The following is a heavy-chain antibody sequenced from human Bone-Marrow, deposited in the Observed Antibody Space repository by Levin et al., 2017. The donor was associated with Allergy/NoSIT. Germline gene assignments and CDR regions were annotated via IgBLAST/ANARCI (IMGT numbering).Heavy chain of an antibody. D-gene: IGHD3-9*01. Sequence: SQTLSLTCTVSGGSISSYYWSWIRQPPGKGLEWIGYIYYSGSTNYNPSLKSRVTISVDTSKNQFSLKLSSVTAADTAVYYCARTPSPPLHDYDILTGSPGDLPWYFDRWGRGTLVTVSS. J-gene: IGHJ2*01. V-gene: IGHV4-59*01. CDR2: IYYSGST. CDR3: ARTPSPPLHDYDILTGSPGDLPWYFDR. CDR1: GGSISSYY.